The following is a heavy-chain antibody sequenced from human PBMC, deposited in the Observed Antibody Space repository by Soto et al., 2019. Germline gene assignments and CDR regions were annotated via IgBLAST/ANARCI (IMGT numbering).Heavy chain of an antibody. CDR3: ARGGGPTVTTYYYGMDV. D-gene: IGHD4-4*01. Sequence: PSETLSLTCSVSGGSIISYYWSWSRQPPGKGLEWIGYIYYSGSTNYNPSLKSRVTISVDTSKNQFSLKLSSVTAADTAVYYCARGGGPTVTTYYYGMDVWGQGTTVTVSS. CDR2: IYYSGST. J-gene: IGHJ6*02. V-gene: IGHV4-59*01. CDR1: GGSIISYY.